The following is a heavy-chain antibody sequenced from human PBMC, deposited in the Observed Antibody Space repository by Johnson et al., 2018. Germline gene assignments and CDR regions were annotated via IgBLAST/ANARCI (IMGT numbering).Heavy chain of an antibody. J-gene: IGHJ3*02. CDR3: ARLGVGAPLDAFDI. V-gene: IGHV3-72*01. CDR1: GFTFSDHY. CDR2: TRNQANSYTT. D-gene: IGHD1-26*01. Sequence: VQLVQSGGGLVQPGGSLRLSCATSGFTFSDHYMDWVRQAPGKGLEWVGRTRNQANSYTTEYAASVKGGFTISIDDSKNSLYLQMNSLKTEDTAVYYCARLGVGAPLDAFDIWGQGTMVTVSS.